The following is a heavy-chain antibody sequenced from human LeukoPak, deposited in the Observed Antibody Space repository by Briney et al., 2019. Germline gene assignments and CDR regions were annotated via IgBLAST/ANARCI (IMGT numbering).Heavy chain of an antibody. CDR1: GFTFSSYW. CDR2: INGDGSST. J-gene: IGHJ4*02. CDR3: AKGEYSSGWFGSYFDY. D-gene: IGHD6-19*01. V-gene: IGHV3-74*01. Sequence: GGSLRLSCAASGFTFSSYWMHWVRQAPGKGLVWVSRINGDGSSTGYADSVKGRFTISRDNAKNSLYLQMNSLRAEDTALYYCAKGEYSSGWFGSYFDYWGQGTLVTVSS.